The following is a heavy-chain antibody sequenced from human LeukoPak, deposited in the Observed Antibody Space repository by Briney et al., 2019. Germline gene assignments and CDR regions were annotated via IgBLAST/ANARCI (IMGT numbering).Heavy chain of an antibody. J-gene: IGHJ3*02. D-gene: IGHD2-2*01. CDR3: AKDQVPIVVVPAARGDAFDI. CDR2: IRYDGSNK. CDR1: GFTFSSYG. Sequence: GGSLRRSCAASGFTFSSYGMHWVRQAPGKGLEWVAFIRYDGSNKYYADSVKGRFTISRDNSKNTLYLQMNSLRAEDTAVYYCAKDQVPIVVVPAARGDAFDIWGQGTMVTVSS. V-gene: IGHV3-30*02.